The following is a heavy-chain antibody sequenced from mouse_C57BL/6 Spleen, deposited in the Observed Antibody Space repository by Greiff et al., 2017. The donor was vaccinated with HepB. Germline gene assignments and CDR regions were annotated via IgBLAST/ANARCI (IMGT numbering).Heavy chain of an antibody. J-gene: IGHJ2*01. CDR3: TYDYERGVDY. CDR1: GFNIKDYY. Sequence: VQLQQSGAELVRPGASVKLSCTASGFNIKDYYMHWVKQRPEQGLEWIGRIDPEDGDTEYAPKFQGKATMTADTASNTAYRQLSSLTAEDTAVYYCTYDYERGVDYWSQGTTLTVSS. D-gene: IGHD2-4*01. V-gene: IGHV14-1*01. CDR2: IDPEDGDT.